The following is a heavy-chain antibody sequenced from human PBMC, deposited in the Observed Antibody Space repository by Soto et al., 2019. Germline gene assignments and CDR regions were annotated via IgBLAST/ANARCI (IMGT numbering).Heavy chain of an antibody. V-gene: IGHV1-18*01. J-gene: IGHJ4*02. CDR1: GYTFTSYG. D-gene: IGHD4-17*01. Sequence: QVQLVQSGAEVKKPGASVKVSCTASGYTFTSYGISWVRQAPGRGLEWMGWVSPYNGNRNYAEKVQGRVTMTTDTSTSTAYMELRSLKSDDTAVYYCARRYGDPSSASGFDYWGQGTQVTVTS. CDR2: VSPYNGNR. CDR3: ARRYGDPSSASGFDY.